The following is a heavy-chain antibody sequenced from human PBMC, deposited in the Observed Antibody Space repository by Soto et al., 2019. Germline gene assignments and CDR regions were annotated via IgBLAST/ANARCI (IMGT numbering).Heavy chain of an antibody. CDR3: AIDVEGSGSYPFDY. J-gene: IGHJ4*02. V-gene: IGHV1-18*01. CDR1: GYTFTSYG. D-gene: IGHD3-10*01. Sequence: QVQLVQSGAEVKKPGASVKVSCKASGYTFTSYGISWVRQAPGQGLEWMGWISAYNGNTNYAQKLQGRVTMTTDTSMSTAYMELRSLRSDDTAVHYCAIDVEGSGSYPFDYWGQGTLVTVSS. CDR2: ISAYNGNT.